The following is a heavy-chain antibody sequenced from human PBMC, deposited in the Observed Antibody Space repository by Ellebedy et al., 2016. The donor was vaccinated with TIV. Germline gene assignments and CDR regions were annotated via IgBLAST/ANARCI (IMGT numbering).Heavy chain of an antibody. Sequence: SETLSLXCGVAGGSLSGYYWSWIRQSPGKGLEWIGKIDHSGNTHYNPSLKSRVTMSADTSKNQFSLLVNSVTAADTAVYYCAASAMAGRRLLPLDYWGQGALVTVSS. V-gene: IGHV4-34*01. J-gene: IGHJ4*02. D-gene: IGHD6-19*01. CDR3: AASAMAGRRLLPLDY. CDR1: GGSLSGYY. CDR2: IDHSGNT.